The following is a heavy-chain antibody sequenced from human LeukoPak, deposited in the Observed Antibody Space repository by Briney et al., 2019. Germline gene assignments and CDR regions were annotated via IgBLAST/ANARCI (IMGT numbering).Heavy chain of an antibody. CDR1: GFTFSSYS. V-gene: IGHV3-21*04. Sequence: KPGGSLRLSCAASGFTFSSYSMNWVRQAPGKGLEWVSSISSSSSYIYYADSVKGRFTISRDNAKNSLYLQMNSLRAEDTAIYYCAKERITTTAFDYWGQGTLVTVSS. D-gene: IGHD4-17*01. CDR2: ISSSSSYI. CDR3: AKERITTTAFDY. J-gene: IGHJ4*02.